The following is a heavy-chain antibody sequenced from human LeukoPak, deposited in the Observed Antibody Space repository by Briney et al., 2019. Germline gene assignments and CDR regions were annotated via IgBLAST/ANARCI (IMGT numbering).Heavy chain of an antibody. V-gene: IGHV3-11*05. CDR3: ARGDYGGDYFDY. CDR2: ISSGSTYT. J-gene: IGHJ4*02. CDR1: GFTFSDHY. Sequence: GGSLRLSCEVSGFTFSDHYMSWIRQAPGKRLEWVSYISSGSTYTNYADSVEGRFTISRDNAKNSPYLQMNSLRAEDTAVYYCARGDYGGDYFDYWGQGTLVTVSS. D-gene: IGHD4-23*01.